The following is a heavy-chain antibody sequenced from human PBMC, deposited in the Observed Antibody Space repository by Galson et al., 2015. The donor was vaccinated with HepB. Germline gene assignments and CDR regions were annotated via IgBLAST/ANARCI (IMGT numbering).Heavy chain of an antibody. D-gene: IGHD6-13*01. CDR1: GFTFSSYG. J-gene: IGHJ4*02. V-gene: IGHV3-33*01. CDR2: IWYDGSNK. CDR3: ARDDPIAAAVLDY. Sequence: SLRLSCAASGFTFSSYGMHWVRQAPGKGLEWVAVIWYDGSNKYYADSVKGRFTISRDNSKNTLYLQMNSLRAEDTAVYYCARDDPIAAAVLDYWGQGTLVTVSS.